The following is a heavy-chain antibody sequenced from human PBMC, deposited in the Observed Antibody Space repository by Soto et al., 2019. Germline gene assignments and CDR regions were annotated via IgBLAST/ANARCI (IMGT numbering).Heavy chain of an antibody. D-gene: IGHD2-2*01. V-gene: IGHV3-33*01. J-gene: IGHJ6*02. CDR2: IWYDGSNK. CDR1: GFTFSSYG. CDR3: ARYPGMDV. Sequence: QVQLVESGGGVVQPGRSLRISCAASGFTFSSYGMHWVRQDTGKGLEWVAVIWYDGSNKYYADSVKGRFTISRDNSKNTLYLQMNSLRAEDTAVYYCARYPGMDVWGQGTTVTVSS.